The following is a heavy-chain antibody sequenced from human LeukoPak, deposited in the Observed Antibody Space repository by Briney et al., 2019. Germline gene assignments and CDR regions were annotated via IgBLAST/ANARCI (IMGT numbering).Heavy chain of an antibody. J-gene: IGHJ5*02. V-gene: IGHV4-39*07. CDR2: IYYSGST. CDR1: GGSISSSSYY. CDR3: ARDYSADTAMAMFDP. D-gene: IGHD5-18*01. Sequence: SETLSLTCTVSGGSISSSSYYWGWIRQPPGKGLEWIGSIYYSGSTYYNPSLKSRVTISVDTSKNQFSLKLSSVTAADTAVYYCARDYSADTAMAMFDPWGQGTLVTVSS.